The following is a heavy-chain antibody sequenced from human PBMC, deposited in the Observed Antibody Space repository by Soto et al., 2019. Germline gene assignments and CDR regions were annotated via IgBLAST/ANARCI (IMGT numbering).Heavy chain of an antibody. CDR3: VRVHGYVGDTSDY. J-gene: IGHJ4*02. V-gene: IGHV1-18*01. CDR2: NRGYNGNT. Sequence: QVQLVQSGSEVRKPGASMNVSCKTSGYTFTIYGVTWVRQAPGQGLEWMGWNRGYNGNTIYAQKLQGRVTMNTDKPTRPVDLELRSLRSDDTAVYYCVRVHGYVGDTSDYWGKGTLVTVAS. CDR1: GYTFTIYG. D-gene: IGHD3-16*01.